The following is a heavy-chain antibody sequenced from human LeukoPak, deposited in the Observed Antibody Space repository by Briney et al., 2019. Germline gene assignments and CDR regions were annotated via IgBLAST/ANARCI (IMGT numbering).Heavy chain of an antibody. V-gene: IGHV3-33*01. Sequence: GRSLRLSCAASGFTFSSYGMHWVRQAPGKGLEWVAVIWYDGSNKYYADSVKGRFTISRDNSKNTLYLQMNSLRAEDTAVYYCAGGAAAGTLDYWGQGTLVTVPS. CDR1: GFTFSSYG. J-gene: IGHJ4*02. CDR2: IWYDGSNK. CDR3: AGGAAAGTLDY. D-gene: IGHD6-13*01.